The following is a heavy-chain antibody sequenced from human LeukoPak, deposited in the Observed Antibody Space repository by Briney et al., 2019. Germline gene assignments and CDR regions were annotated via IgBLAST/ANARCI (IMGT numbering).Heavy chain of an antibody. Sequence: SSETLSLTCTVSGGSINNNHWTWIRKPPGKGLEWIGFVSYSGYTEYNPSLNSRLTISTDTSNNRFSLRLRSVTAADTAVYYCAKLSHIAAAGAYSYHALDVWGQGTTVTVSS. V-gene: IGHV4-59*13. CDR1: GGSINNNH. D-gene: IGHD6-25*01. J-gene: IGHJ6*02. CDR2: VSYSGYT. CDR3: AKLSHIAAAGAYSYHALDV.